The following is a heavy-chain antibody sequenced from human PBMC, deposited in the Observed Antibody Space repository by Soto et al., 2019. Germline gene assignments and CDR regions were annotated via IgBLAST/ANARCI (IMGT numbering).Heavy chain of an antibody. D-gene: IGHD3-3*01. CDR3: AKADYDFWSGYSAPGY. CDR2: ISGRGSTT. Sequence: DVQLLESGGGLVQPGGSLRLSCATSGFTFSSYGLSWVRQAPGKGLEWVSSISGRGSTTFYAESVKGRFTISRDNSKSKLYLQMNSLRDEDAALYYCAKADYDFWSGYSAPGYWGQGTLVTVSS. CDR1: GFTFSSYG. V-gene: IGHV3-23*01. J-gene: IGHJ4*02.